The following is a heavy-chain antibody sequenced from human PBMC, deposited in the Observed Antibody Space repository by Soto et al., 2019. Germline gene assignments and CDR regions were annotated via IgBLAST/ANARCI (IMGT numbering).Heavy chain of an antibody. Sequence: QVQLVESGGGLVKPGGSLRLSCAASGFTFSDYYMSWIRQAPGKGLEWVSYISSSSSYTNYADSVKGRFTISRDNAKNSLYLQMNSLRAEDTAVYYCARRGLLWFGAPHLEPPAYGMDVWGQGTTVTVSS. CDR3: ARRGLLWFGAPHLEPPAYGMDV. CDR2: ISSSSSYT. J-gene: IGHJ6*02. CDR1: GFTFSDYY. V-gene: IGHV3-11*05. D-gene: IGHD3-10*01.